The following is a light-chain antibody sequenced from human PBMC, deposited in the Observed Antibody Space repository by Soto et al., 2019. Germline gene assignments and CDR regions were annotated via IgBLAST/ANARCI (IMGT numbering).Light chain of an antibody. Sequence: IQMTQSPSTLSASVGDRVTITCRATQIISHWLAWYQQKPGKAPKLLISKASTLASGVPSRFSGGISGTDFTLTISCLQPDDFATYYCQQYSVYPRTFGQGTKLAI. CDR3: QQYSVYPRT. V-gene: IGKV1-5*03. CDR2: KAS. J-gene: IGKJ2*01. CDR1: QIISHW.